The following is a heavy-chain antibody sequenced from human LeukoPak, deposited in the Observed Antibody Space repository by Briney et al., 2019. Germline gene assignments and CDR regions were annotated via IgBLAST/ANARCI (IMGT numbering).Heavy chain of an antibody. V-gene: IGHV1-46*01. CDR3: ARTSMVRGVISPNFDY. J-gene: IGHJ4*02. D-gene: IGHD3-10*01. CDR1: GYTFTSYY. Sequence: ASVKVSCKASGYTFTSYYMHWVRQAPGQGLEWMGIINPSGGSTSYAQKFQGRVTMTRDTSTSTVYMELSSLRSEDTAVYYRARTSMVRGVISPNFDYWGQGTLVTVSS. CDR2: INPSGGST.